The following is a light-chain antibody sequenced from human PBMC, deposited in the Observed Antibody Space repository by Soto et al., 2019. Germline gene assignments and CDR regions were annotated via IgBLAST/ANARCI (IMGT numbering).Light chain of an antibody. CDR1: SSDVGGYNY. Sequence: QSALTQPASVSGSPGQSITISCTGTSSDVGGYNYVSWYQQHPGKAPKLMIYDVSNRPSGVYNRFSGSKSGNTASLTISGLQAEDEDDYYCRSYTSSSTLVFGGGTQLTVL. V-gene: IGLV2-14*01. CDR3: RSYTSSSTLV. J-gene: IGLJ2*01. CDR2: DVS.